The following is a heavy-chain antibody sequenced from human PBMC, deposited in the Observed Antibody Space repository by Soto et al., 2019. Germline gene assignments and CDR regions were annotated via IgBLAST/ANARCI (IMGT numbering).Heavy chain of an antibody. Sequence: GGSLRLSCAASGFTFSNYAMHWVRQTPGKGLECVALIWSDGSNKYYTDSVKGRFTISRDNSKNTLYLQMNSLRAEDTAVYYCARGVGDYYYYMDVWGKGTTVTVSS. V-gene: IGHV3-33*01. J-gene: IGHJ6*03. CDR3: ARGVGDYYYYMDV. D-gene: IGHD4-17*01. CDR1: GFTFSNYA. CDR2: IWSDGSNK.